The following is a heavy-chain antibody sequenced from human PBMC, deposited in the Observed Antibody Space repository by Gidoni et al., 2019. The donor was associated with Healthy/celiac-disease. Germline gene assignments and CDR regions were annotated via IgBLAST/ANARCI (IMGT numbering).Heavy chain of an antibody. J-gene: IGHJ5*02. CDR3: ARQPTGSGWYVPTRAWFDP. D-gene: IGHD6-19*01. CDR2: IYYSGST. CDR1: GGSISSSSYY. V-gene: IGHV4-39*01. Sequence: QLQLQESGPGLVKPSETLSLTCTVSGGSISSSSYYWGWIRQPPGKGLEWIGSIYYSGSTYYNPSLKSRVTISVDTSKNQFSLKLSSVTAADTAVYYCARQPTGSGWYVPTRAWFDPWGQGTLVTVSS.